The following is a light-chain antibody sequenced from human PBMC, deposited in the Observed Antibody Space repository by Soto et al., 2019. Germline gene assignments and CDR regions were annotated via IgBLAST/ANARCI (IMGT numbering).Light chain of an antibody. J-gene: IGLJ2*01. CDR3: TSYAGNNNLVV. CDR2: DVN. V-gene: IGLV2-8*01. Sequence: QSALTQPPSASGSPGQSVTISCTGTSSDVGGYNYVSWYQQHPGEAPKLMVYDVNKRPSGVPDRFSGSKSGNTASLTVSGLQAEDEADYYCTSYAGNNNLVVFGGGTKVTVL. CDR1: SSDVGGYNY.